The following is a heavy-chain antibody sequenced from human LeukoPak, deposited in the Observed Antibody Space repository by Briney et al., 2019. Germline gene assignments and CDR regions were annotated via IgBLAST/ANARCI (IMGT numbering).Heavy chain of an antibody. CDR3: ARERCTGGSCYRRFDY. CDR1: GDTFNNYA. D-gene: IGHD2-15*01. CDR2: IIPIFGTA. J-gene: IGHJ4*02. V-gene: IGHV1-69*13. Sequence: SVKVSCKASGDTFNNYAVSWVRQAPGQGLEWMGGIIPIFGTANYAQKFQGRVTITADESTSTAYMELSSLRSEDTAVYYCARERCTGGSCYRRFDYWGQGTLVIVSS.